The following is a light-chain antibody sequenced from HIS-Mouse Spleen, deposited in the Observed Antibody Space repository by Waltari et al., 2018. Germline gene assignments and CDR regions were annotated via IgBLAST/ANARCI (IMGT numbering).Light chain of an antibody. J-gene: IGLJ2*01. V-gene: IGLV3-25*03. CDR3: QSADSSGTYL. CDR2: KDS. CDR1: ALPKQY. Sequence: SYELTQPPSVSVPPGQTARIPCSVDALPKQYAYWYQQKPGQAPVLVIYKDSERPSGIPERFSGSSSGKTVTLTISGVQAEDEADYYCQSADSSGTYLFGGGTKLTVL.